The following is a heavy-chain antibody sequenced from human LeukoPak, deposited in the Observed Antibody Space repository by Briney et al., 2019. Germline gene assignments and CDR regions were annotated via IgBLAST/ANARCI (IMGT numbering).Heavy chain of an antibody. J-gene: IGHJ6*03. CDR2: IYYSGST. CDR1: GGSISSSSYY. Sequence: SETLSLTCTVSGGSISSSSYYWRWIRQPPGKGLEWIGSIYYSGSTYYHPSLKSRVTISVDTSKNQFSLKLSSVTAADTAVYYCASPGTRDYYYMDVWGKGTTVTVSS. V-gene: IGHV4-39*01. CDR3: ASPGTRDYYYMDV. D-gene: IGHD1-1*01.